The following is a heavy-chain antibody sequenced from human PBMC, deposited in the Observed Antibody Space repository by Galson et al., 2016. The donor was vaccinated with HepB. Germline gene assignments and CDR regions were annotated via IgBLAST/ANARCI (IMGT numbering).Heavy chain of an antibody. CDR2: ISGSGGLT. D-gene: IGHD4-17*01. Sequence: SLRLSCAASGFTFNSFAMSWVRQPPGKGLEWVSTISGSGGLTFYEDSVKGRFTISRDKPNTTVFLQMTSLGADDTAVYYCARTTVTTQSAIFDAFDMWGQGTTVTVSS. CDR3: ARTTVTTQSAIFDAFDM. CDR1: GFTFNSFA. V-gene: IGHV3-23*01. J-gene: IGHJ3*02.